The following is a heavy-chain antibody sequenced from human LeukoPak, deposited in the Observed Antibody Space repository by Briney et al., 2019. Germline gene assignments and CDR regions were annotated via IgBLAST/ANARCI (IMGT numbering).Heavy chain of an antibody. Sequence: SETLSPTCTVSGGSISSYYWSWIRQPPGKGLEWIGYIYYSGSTNYNPSLKSRVTISVDTSKNHFSLKLSSVTAADTAVYYCARDDGGGDCYWVDYWGQGTLVTVSS. J-gene: IGHJ4*02. V-gene: IGHV4-59*01. CDR3: ARDDGGGDCYWVDY. CDR1: GGSISSYY. CDR2: IYYSGST. D-gene: IGHD2-21*02.